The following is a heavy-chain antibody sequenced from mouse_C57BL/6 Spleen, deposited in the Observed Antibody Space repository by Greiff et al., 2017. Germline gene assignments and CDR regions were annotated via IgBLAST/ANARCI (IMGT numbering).Heavy chain of an antibody. V-gene: IGHV5-17*01. J-gene: IGHJ4*01. CDR3: ANHYYGSSHYAMDY. CDR2: ISSGSGTI. CDR1: GFTFSDYG. Sequence: EVQVVESGGGLVKPGGSLKLSCAASGFTFSDYGMHWVRQAPEKGLEWVAYISSGSGTIYYADTVKGRFTLSSDNANNTLFLQMTSLRSEDTAMYYCANHYYGSSHYAMDYWGQGTSVTVSS. D-gene: IGHD1-1*01.